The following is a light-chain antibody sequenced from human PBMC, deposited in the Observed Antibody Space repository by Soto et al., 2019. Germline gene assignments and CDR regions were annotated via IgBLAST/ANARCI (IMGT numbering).Light chain of an antibody. CDR3: QLYNNWPLLYT. Sequence: ELVLTQSPATLSVSPGERATLSCRASQSISNNLVWYQQKPGQAPRLLIYGASTRASGIPARFSGSGSGTEFTLTISSLQSEDFAVYYCQLYNNWPLLYTFGQGTRLEIK. CDR2: GAS. V-gene: IGKV3-15*01. J-gene: IGKJ2*01. CDR1: QSISNN.